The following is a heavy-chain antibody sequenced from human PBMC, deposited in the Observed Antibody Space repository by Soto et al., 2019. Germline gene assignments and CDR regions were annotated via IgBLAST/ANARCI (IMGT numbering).Heavy chain of an antibody. CDR1: GFTFDDYA. CDR2: ISWNSGSI. Sequence: EVQLVESGGGLVQPGRSLRLSCGASGFTFDDYAMHWVRQAPGKGLAWVSGISWNSGSIAYADSVKGRFTISRDNAKNSLYLQMNSLTPEDTALYYCAKDFSDIWDYRRDFDYWGQGTLVTVSS. CDR3: AKDFSDIWDYRRDFDY. V-gene: IGHV3-9*01. D-gene: IGHD1-7*01. J-gene: IGHJ4*02.